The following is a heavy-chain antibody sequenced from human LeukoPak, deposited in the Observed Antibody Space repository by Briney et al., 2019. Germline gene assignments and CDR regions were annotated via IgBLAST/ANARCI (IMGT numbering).Heavy chain of an antibody. D-gene: IGHD5-18*01. J-gene: IGHJ4*02. CDR1: GGTFSSYA. V-gene: IGHV1-69*13. CDR2: IIPIFGTA. Sequence: SVKVSRKASGGTFSSYAISWVRQAPGQGLEWMGGIIPIFGTANYAQKFQGRVTITADESTSTAYMELSSLRSEDTAVYYCARHPRGQLWNSPFDYWGQGTLVTVSS. CDR3: ARHPRGQLWNSPFDY.